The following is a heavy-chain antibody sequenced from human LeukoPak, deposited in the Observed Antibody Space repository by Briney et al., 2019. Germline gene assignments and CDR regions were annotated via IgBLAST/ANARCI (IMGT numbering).Heavy chain of an antibody. V-gene: IGHV1-46*01. CDR1: GYTFTSYY. Sequence: ASVKVSCKASGYTFTSYYMHWVRQAPGQGLEWMGIINPTGDSTSYAQKFQARVTMTRDTSTNTVYMELSSLRSEDTAVYYYARHPSPPLHHLDYCGLRPLLT. CDR3: ARHPSPPLHHLDY. D-gene: IGHD1-14*01. CDR2: INPTGDST. J-gene: IGHJ4*02.